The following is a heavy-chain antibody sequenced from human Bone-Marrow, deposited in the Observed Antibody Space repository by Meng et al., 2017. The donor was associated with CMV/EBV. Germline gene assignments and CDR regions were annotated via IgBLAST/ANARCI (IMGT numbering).Heavy chain of an antibody. CDR2: ISSSSSTI. V-gene: IGHV3-48*04. Sequence: ESLKISCAASGFTFSSYSMNWVRQAPGKGLEWVSYISSSSSTIYYADSVKGRFTVSRDNAKNSLYLQMNSLRAEDTAVYYCARGGRKYTYYYYYGMDVWGQGTTVTVSS. D-gene: IGHD6-6*01. J-gene: IGHJ6*02. CDR3: ARGGRKYTYYYYYGMDV. CDR1: GFTFSSYS.